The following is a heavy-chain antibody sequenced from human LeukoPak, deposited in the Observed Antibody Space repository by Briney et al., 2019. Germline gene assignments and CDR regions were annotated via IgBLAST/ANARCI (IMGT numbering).Heavy chain of an antibody. CDR3: VFRPEYERGDYPFEN. D-gene: IGHD2-21*01. CDR2: IYSCGST. CDR1: GFTVSSNY. J-gene: IGHJ4*02. Sequence: PGGSLRLSCAASGFTVSSNYMSWVRQAPGKGLEWVSVIYSCGSTYYADSLKGRFTISRDNFKNTLYLPMNRLRGEHTAVYYCVFRPEYERGDYPFENWGQGTLVTVSA. V-gene: IGHV3-53*01.